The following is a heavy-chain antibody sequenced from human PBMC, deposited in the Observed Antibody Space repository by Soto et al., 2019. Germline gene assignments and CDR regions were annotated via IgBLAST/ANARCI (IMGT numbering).Heavy chain of an antibody. J-gene: IGHJ4*02. CDR1: GCTFTSYG. CDR3: ARDRGGSAWHSFDY. V-gene: IGHV1-18*04. Sequence: ASVKVSCKASGCTFTSYGITWVRQAPGQGLAWMGWINAYNDNTNYAQMHQGRATMTTDTTTSTVYMEMRSLKSDDTVVYYCARDRGGSAWHSFDYWGQGTPVTVSS. CDR2: INAYNDNT. D-gene: IGHD6-19*01.